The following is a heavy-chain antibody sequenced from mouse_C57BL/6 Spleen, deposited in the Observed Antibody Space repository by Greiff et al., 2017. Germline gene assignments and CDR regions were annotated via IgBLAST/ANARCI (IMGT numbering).Heavy chain of an antibody. V-gene: IGHV1-69*01. CDR1: GYTFTRYW. CDR3: ARAGEGTPVAY. Sequence: VQLHQPGAELVMPGASVKLSCKASGYTFTRYWMHWVKQRPGQGLAWIGEIAPSDSYTNYNQKFKGKSTLTVDKSSSTAYMQRSSLTSEDSADYDRARAGEGTPVAYGGQGTRVTVSA. D-gene: IGHD3-3*01. CDR2: IAPSDSYT. J-gene: IGHJ3*01.